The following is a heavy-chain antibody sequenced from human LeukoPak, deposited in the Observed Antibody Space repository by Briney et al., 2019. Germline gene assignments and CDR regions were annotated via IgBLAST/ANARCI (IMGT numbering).Heavy chain of an antibody. CDR3: AKDRRPTTVVTYPSD. D-gene: IGHD4-11*01. V-gene: IGHV3-23*01. Sequence: PGGSLRLSCAGSGFTFSSYAMSWVRQAPGKGVKWVSALSGSGRNTYYADSVKGRFTISRDNSKNTLYLQMNSLRAEDTAVYYCAKDRRPTTVVTYPSDWGQGTLVTVSS. J-gene: IGHJ4*02. CDR1: GFTFSSYA. CDR2: LSGSGRNT.